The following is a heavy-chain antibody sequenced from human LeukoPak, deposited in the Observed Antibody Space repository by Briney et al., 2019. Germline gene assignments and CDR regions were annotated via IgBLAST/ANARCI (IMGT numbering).Heavy chain of an antibody. CDR3: AKAGGIVLMVYATLNWFDP. V-gene: IGHV4-34*01. J-gene: IGHJ5*02. D-gene: IGHD2-8*01. CDR2: INHSGST. CDR1: GGSFSGYY. Sequence: PSETLSLTCAVYGGSFSGYYWSWIRQPPGKGLEWIGEINHSGSTNYNPSLKSRVTISVDTSKNQFSLKLSSVTAADTAVYYCAKAGGIVLMVYATLNWFDPWGQGTLVTVSS.